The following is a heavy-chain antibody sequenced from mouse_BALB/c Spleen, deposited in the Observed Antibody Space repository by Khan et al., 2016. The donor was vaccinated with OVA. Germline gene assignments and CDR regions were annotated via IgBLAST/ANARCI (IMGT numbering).Heavy chain of an antibody. CDR2: ITYSGST. V-gene: IGHV3-2*02. CDR1: GYSITSDYA. Sequence: EVKLEESGPGLVEPSQSLSLTCTVTGYSITSDYAWNWIRQFPGNKLEWMGYITYSGSTSYNPSLKSRISITRDTSKNQFFLQLNSVTTEDTATYFCARRSVWGAGTTVTVSS. CDR3: ARRSV. J-gene: IGHJ1*01.